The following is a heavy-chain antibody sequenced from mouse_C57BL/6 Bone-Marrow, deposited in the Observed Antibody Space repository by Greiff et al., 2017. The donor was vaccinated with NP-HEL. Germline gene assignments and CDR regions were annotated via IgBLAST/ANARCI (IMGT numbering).Heavy chain of an antibody. D-gene: IGHD2-2*01. CDR2: IDPETGGT. CDR3: TREGFEWLRRFDY. Sequence: QVQLQQSGAELVRPGASVTLSCKASGYTFTDYEMHWVKQTPVHGLEWIGAIDPETGGTAYNQKFKGKAILTADKSSSTAYMELRSLTSEDSAVYYCTREGFEWLRRFDYWGQGTTLTVSS. CDR1: GYTFTDYE. J-gene: IGHJ2*01. V-gene: IGHV1-15*01.